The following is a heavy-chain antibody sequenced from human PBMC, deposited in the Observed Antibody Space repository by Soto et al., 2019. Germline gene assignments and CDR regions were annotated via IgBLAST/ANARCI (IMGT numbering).Heavy chain of an antibody. CDR1: GGSISSISNHY. CDR3: ATQGFGVLHGLVDV. Sequence: QVQLQESGPGLVKPSETLSLTCTVSGGSISSISNHYCSWIRLPPGKGLEWIGYISYSGYTSYNPPLKSRVIISVDTSKNQFSLNLTSVTAADTALYYCATQGFGVLHGLVDVWGQGTTVTVSS. CDR2: ISYSGYT. V-gene: IGHV4-59*08. J-gene: IGHJ6*02. D-gene: IGHD3-10*01.